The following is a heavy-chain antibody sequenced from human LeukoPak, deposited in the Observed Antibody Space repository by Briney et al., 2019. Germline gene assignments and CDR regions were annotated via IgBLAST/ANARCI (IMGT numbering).Heavy chain of an antibody. Sequence: ASVKVSCKASGYTFTGYCMHWVRQAPGQGLEWMGWINPNSGGTNYAQKFQGRVTMTRDTSISTAYMELSRLRSDDTAVYYCARGILIDYYDSSGYLAYFDYWGQGTLVTVSS. CDR3: ARGILIDYYDSSGYLAYFDY. D-gene: IGHD3-22*01. CDR2: INPNSGGT. J-gene: IGHJ4*02. V-gene: IGHV1-2*02. CDR1: GYTFTGYC.